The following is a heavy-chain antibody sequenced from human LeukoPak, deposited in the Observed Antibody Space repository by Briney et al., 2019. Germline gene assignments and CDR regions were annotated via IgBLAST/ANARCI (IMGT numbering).Heavy chain of an antibody. J-gene: IGHJ3*02. CDR3: ARHNFAHAFDI. V-gene: IGHV4-39*01. D-gene: IGHD3-9*01. CDR1: GGSISSTNYY. CDR2: VYYTGNT. Sequence: SETLSLTCTVSGGSISSTNYYWGWIRQPPGMELESIGNVYYTGNTYYNPSLKSRVTISVDTSKNQFSLKLSSVTAADTAVYYCARHNFAHAFDIWGQGTMVTVSS.